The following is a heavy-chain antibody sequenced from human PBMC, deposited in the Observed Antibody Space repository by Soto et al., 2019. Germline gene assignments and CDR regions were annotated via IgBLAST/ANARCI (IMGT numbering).Heavy chain of an antibody. J-gene: IGHJ4*02. CDR2: IIPILGIA. V-gene: IGHV1-69*02. CDR1: GGTFSSYT. D-gene: IGHD6-19*01. CDR3: ARSIAVAGNFDY. Sequence: QVQLVQSGAEVKKPGSSVKVSCKASGGTFSSYTISWVRQAPGQGLEWMGRIIPILGIANYAQKFQGRVTSTADKATSTAYMELSSLGSEDTAVYYCARSIAVAGNFDYWGQGTLVTVSS.